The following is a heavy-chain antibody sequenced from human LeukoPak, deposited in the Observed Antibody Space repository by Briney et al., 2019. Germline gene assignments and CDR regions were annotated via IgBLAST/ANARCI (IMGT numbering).Heavy chain of an antibody. CDR2: IYSTDTT. Sequence: SETLSLTCTVSGGSISGYFWSWIRQPPGKGPEWIGYIYSTDTTNYSPSLSSRVTISVGTSKNQLSLNLRFVTATDTAVYHCARHNPPPTGFCSGTSCFMSGSQYFYMDVWGKGTSVTVS. CDR1: GGSISGYF. J-gene: IGHJ6*03. CDR3: ARHNPPPTGFCSGTSCFMSGSQYFYMDV. D-gene: IGHD2-2*01. V-gene: IGHV4-4*09.